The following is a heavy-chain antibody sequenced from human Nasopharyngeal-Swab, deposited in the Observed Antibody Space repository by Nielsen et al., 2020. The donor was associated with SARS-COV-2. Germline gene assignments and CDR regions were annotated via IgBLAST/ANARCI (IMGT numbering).Heavy chain of an antibody. D-gene: IGHD3-3*01. CDR3: AKDPYYDFWSGYYFDY. CDR2: ISDSVGTT. V-gene: IGHV3-23*01. J-gene: IGHJ4*02. Sequence: VRQAPGKGLEWVSTISDSVGTTYYADSVKGRFTISRDNSRNTVFLQMNSLRAEDTAVYYCAKDPYYDFWSGYYFDYWGQGTLVTVSS.